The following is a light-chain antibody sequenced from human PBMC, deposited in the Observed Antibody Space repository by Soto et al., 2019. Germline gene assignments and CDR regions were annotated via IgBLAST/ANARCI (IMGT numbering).Light chain of an antibody. CDR2: DAS. J-gene: IGKJ4*01. Sequence: EIVVTQSPATLSLSPGERATLSCRASQSVSSYLAWYQQKPSQAPRLLIYDASNSATGIPARFSGSGSGTYFTPTTSSLEPEDFEVYYCQQRSTFGGGTKVEIK. CDR1: QSVSSY. CDR3: QQRST. V-gene: IGKV3-11*01.